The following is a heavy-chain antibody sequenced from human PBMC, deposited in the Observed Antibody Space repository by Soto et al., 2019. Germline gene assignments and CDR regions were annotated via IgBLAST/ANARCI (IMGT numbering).Heavy chain of an antibody. J-gene: IGHJ5*02. CDR1: GGSISSYY. CDR3: AREIDWYCPYDFWSGSTKNWFDP. CDR2: IYYSGST. D-gene: IGHD3-3*01. V-gene: IGHV4-59*01. Sequence: SETLSLTCTVSGGSISSYYWSWIRQPPGKGLEWIGYIYYSGSTNYNPSLKSRVTISVDTSKNQFSLKLSSVTAADTAVYYCAREIDWYCPYDFWSGSTKNWFDPWGQGTLVTVSS.